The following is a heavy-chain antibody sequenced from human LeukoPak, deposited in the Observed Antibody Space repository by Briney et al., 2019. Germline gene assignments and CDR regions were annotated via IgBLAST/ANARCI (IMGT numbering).Heavy chain of an antibody. CDR3: ARDLLWFGELFRQPFDP. Sequence: PGGSLRLSCAASGFTFSNYAMTWVRQAPGKGLEWVSVIGRTGDIFYADSVKGRFTISRDNAKNSLYLQMNSLRAEDTAVYYCARDLLWFGELFRQPFDPWGQGTLVTVSS. D-gene: IGHD3-10*01. CDR2: IGRTGDI. V-gene: IGHV3-69-1*01. J-gene: IGHJ5*02. CDR1: GFTFSNYA.